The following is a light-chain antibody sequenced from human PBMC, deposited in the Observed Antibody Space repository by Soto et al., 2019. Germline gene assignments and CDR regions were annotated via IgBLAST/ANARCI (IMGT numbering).Light chain of an antibody. Sequence: EIVLTQSPGTLSLSPGVRATLSCRASQSVSSSYLAWYQQKPGQAPRLLIYDASSRATGIPDRFSGSGSGTDFTLTISRLEPEDFAVYYCQQYGSSPQTFGQGTEVEIK. CDR2: DAS. CDR1: QSVSSSY. J-gene: IGKJ1*01. V-gene: IGKV3-20*01. CDR3: QQYGSSPQT.